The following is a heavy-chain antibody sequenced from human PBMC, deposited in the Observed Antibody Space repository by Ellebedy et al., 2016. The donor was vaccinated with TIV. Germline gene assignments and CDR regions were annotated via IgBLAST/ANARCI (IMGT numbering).Heavy chain of an antibody. V-gene: IGHV3-66*01. D-gene: IGHD4-17*01. Sequence: PGGSLRLSCAASGFTVSSNYMSWVRQAPGKGLEWVSALYSGGTTYYAEPVKGRFTISSDSSKNTLSLQMNSLRAEDTAVYYCARATTATTFWDYWGQGTLVTVSS. CDR2: LYSGGTT. CDR3: ARATTATTFWDY. CDR1: GFTVSSNY. J-gene: IGHJ4*02.